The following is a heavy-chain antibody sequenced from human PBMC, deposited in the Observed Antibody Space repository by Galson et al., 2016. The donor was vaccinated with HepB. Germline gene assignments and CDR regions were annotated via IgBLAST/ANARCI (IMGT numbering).Heavy chain of an antibody. CDR2: LYVGDSDT. J-gene: IGHJ6*03. D-gene: IGHD5-18*01. CDR3: ARHRPNSFGSPSYFYYMDV. CDR1: GYSFTSNW. Sequence: QSGAEVKKPGESLKISCQGSGYSFTSNWIGWVRQMPGQGLEWMGILYVGDSDTRYSPSFEGQVTISADKTISTVSLQWSSLNASDTAMYFCARHRPNSFGSPSYFYYMDVWGKGTTVTVSS. V-gene: IGHV5-51*01.